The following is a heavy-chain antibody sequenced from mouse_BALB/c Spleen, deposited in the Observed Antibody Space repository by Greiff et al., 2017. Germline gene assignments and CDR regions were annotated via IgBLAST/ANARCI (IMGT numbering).Heavy chain of an antibody. D-gene: IGHD1-1*01. Sequence: EVKLMESGGGLVQPGGSLRLSCATSGFTFTDYYMSWVRQPPGKALEWLGFIRNKANGYTTEYSASGKGRFTISRDNYQSILYLQMNTLRAEDIATYYCARGRGSSNAMDYWGQGTSVTVSA. CDR2: IRNKANGYTT. J-gene: IGHJ4*01. V-gene: IGHV7-3*02. CDR3: ARGRGSSNAMDY. CDR1: GFTFTDYY.